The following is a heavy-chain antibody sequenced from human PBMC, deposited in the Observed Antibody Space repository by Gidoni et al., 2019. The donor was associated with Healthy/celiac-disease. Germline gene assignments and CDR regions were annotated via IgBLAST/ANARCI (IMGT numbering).Heavy chain of an antibody. D-gene: IGHD2-2*01. J-gene: IGHJ4*02. Sequence: EVQLLESGGGLVQPGGSLRLSCAASGFTFSSYAMSWVRQAPGKGLEWVSAISGSGGSTYYADSVKGRFTIFRDNSKNTLYLQMNSLRAEDTAVYYCAKSVVVVPAASDYWGQGTLVTVSS. CDR2: ISGSGGST. CDR3: AKSVVVVPAASDY. CDR1: GFTFSSYA. V-gene: IGHV3-23*01.